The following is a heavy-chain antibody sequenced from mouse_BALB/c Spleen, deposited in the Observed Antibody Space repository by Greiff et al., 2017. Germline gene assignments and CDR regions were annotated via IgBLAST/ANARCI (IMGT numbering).Heavy chain of an antibody. CDR2: ISSGGST. Sequence: EVQGVESGGGLVKPGGSLKLSCAASGFTFSSYAMSWVRQTPEKRLEWVASISSGGSTYYPDSVKGRFTISRDNARNILYLQMSSLRSEDTAMYYCARGQYEDWGEGTLVTVAA. CDR1: GFTFSSYA. J-gene: IGHJ3*01. CDR3: ARGQYED. V-gene: IGHV5-6-5*01. D-gene: IGHD2-10*02.